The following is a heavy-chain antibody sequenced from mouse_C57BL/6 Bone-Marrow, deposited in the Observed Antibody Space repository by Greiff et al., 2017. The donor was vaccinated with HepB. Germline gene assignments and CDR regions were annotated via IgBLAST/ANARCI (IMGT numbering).Heavy chain of an antibody. D-gene: IGHD1-1*01. J-gene: IGHJ4*01. V-gene: IGHV1-50*01. Sequence: QVQLQQPGAELVKPGASVKLSCKASGYTFTSYWMQWVKQRPGQGLEWIGEIDPSDSYTNYNQKLKGKATLTVDTSSSTAYMQLSSLTSEDSAVYYCARERNYGLYAMDYCGQGTSVTVSS. CDR2: IDPSDSYT. CDR3: ARERNYGLYAMDY. CDR1: GYTFTSYW.